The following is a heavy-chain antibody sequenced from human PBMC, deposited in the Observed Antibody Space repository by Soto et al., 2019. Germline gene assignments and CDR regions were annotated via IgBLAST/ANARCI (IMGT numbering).Heavy chain of an antibody. Sequence: PGGSLRLSCAASGFTFSSYSMNWVRQAPGKGLEWVSSISSSSSYIYYADSVKGRFTISRDKAKNSLYLQMNSLRAEDTAVYYCARDPAFVDTAMVSWFDPWGQGTLVTVSS. CDR1: GFTFSSYS. V-gene: IGHV3-21*01. D-gene: IGHD5-18*01. CDR3: ARDPAFVDTAMVSWFDP. J-gene: IGHJ5*02. CDR2: ISSSSSYI.